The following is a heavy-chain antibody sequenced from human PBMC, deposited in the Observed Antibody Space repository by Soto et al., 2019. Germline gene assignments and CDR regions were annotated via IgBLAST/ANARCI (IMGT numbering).Heavy chain of an antibody. V-gene: IGHV1-69*02. CDR2: IIPILGIA. Sequence: QVQLVQSGAEVKKPGSSVKVSCKASGGTFSSYTISWVRQAPGQGLEWMGRIIPILGIANYGQQFQGRVTNTADKSTSTGYMELSSLRCEDTAVYYCASESTVVRGADDYWGQGTLVTVSS. CDR3: ASESTVVRGADDY. CDR1: GGTFSSYT. D-gene: IGHD3-10*01. J-gene: IGHJ4*02.